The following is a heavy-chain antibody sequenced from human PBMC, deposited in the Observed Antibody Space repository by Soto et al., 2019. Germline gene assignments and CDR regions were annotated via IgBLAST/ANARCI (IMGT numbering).Heavy chain of an antibody. CDR1: GYTFTSYH. J-gene: IGHJ4*02. Sequence: QGQLVQSGAEVKKPGASVKVSCKASGYTFTSYHITRVRQAPGQGLECMGWISAYNVNPHYAHKLQCTVTITTDTSTRTAYMELRSLCSDDTAVYYCARDSPPPREWGQGTLVTVSS. V-gene: IGHV1-18*01. CDR3: ARDSPPPRE. CDR2: ISAYNVNP.